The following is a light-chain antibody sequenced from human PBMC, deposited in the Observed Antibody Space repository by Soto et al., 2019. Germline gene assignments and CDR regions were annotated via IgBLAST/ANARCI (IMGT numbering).Light chain of an antibody. J-gene: IGKJ4*01. CDR2: EES. Sequence: DIQMTQSPSSLSASVGARVTITCQASQDISNYLNWYQQKPGNPPRLLIYEESTLHSGVPSRFSGRKVGTQFILTIDSLQPEDFATYYCQQVKSYPRTFGGGTKVDIK. CDR3: QQVKSYPRT. CDR1: QDISNY. V-gene: IGKV1-9*01.